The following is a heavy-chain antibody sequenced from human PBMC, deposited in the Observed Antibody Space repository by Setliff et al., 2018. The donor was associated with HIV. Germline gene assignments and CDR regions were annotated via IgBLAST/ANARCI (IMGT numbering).Heavy chain of an antibody. CDR2: ISPSGST. CDR3: AWGMTAIPEY. D-gene: IGHD2-21*02. V-gene: IGHV4-34*01. Sequence: PSETLSLTCAVYGGSFSGYFCSWVRQRPGEGLGWIGEISPSGSTNYNPSLESRVTIPVDTSNKQFPLQLSSVTAADTAVYYCAWGMTAIPEYWGQGTLVTASS. CDR1: GGSFSGYF. J-gene: IGHJ4*02.